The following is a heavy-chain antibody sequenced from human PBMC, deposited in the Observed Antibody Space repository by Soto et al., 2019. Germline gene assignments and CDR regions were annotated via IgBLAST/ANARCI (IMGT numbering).Heavy chain of an antibody. J-gene: IGHJ4*02. V-gene: IGHV3-23*01. CDR3: AKDVPPPTETHLTIFGVLFPYYFDY. CDR2: ISGSGGST. CDR1: GFTFSSYA. D-gene: IGHD3-3*01. Sequence: GGSLRLSCAASGFTFSSYAMSWVRQAPGKGLEWVSAISGSGGSTYYADSVKGRFTISRDNSKNTLYLQMNSLRAEDTAVYYCAKDVPPPTETHLTIFGVLFPYYFDYWGQGTLVTVSS.